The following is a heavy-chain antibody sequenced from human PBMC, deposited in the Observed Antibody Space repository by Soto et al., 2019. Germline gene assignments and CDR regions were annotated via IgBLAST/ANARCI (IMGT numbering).Heavy chain of an antibody. V-gene: IGHV4-59*08. CDR2: IYYSGST. D-gene: IGHD3-9*01. CDR3: ARHQAYYDILTGYYRPYYYYGMDV. J-gene: IGHJ6*02. CDR1: CGAISSYY. Sequence: SQALSLTCTVSCGAISSYYWSWIRQPPGKGLEWIGYIYYSGSTNYNPSLKSRVTISVDTSKNQFSLKLSSVTAADTAVYYCARHQAYYDILTGYYRPYYYYGMDVWGQGTTVT.